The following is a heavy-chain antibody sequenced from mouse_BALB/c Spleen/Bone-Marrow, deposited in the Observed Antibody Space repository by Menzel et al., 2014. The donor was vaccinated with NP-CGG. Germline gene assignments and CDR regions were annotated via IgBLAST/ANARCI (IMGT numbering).Heavy chain of an antibody. CDR2: IRNKANGYTT. D-gene: IGHD2-4*01. Sequence: EVQLVESGGGLVQPGGSLRLSCTTSGFTFTDYYMSWVRQPPGKALEWLGFIRNKANGYTTEYSASVKGRFTISRDNFQSILYLQMNTLRAEDSATYYCARDRGLTYFDYWGQGTTLTVSS. J-gene: IGHJ2*01. V-gene: IGHV7-3*02. CDR1: GFTFTDYY. CDR3: ARDRGLTYFDY.